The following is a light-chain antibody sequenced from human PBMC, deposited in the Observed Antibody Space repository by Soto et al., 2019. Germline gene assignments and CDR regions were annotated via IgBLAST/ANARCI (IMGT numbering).Light chain of an antibody. V-gene: IGKV4-1*01. J-gene: IGKJ1*01. CDR2: WAS. CDR1: QTVLHGSNY. Sequence: DIVMTQSPDSLAVSLGERATINCKSSQTVLHGSNYLAWYQQKPGQPPTLLIYWASTRESGVPDRFSGSGSVTDFTLTISSLQAEDVAVYYCQQYYTTPVTFGQGTKVEIK. CDR3: QQYYTTPVT.